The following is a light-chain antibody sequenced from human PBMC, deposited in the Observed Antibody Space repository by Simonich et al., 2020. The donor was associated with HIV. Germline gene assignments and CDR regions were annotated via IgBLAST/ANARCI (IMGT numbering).Light chain of an antibody. V-gene: IGKV4-1*01. CDR3: QQYNNWWT. Sequence: DIVMTQSPDSLAVSLGERATINCKSSQSILYSSNNKNHLAGYQQKPGHPPRLLIYWASTRESGVPDRFSGSGSGTEFTLTISSMQSEDFAVYYCQQYNNWWTFGQGTKVEIK. CDR1: QSILYSSNNKNH. J-gene: IGKJ1*01. CDR2: WAS.